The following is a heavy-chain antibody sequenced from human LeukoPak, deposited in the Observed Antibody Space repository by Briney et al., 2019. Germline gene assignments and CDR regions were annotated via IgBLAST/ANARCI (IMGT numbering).Heavy chain of an antibody. CDR3: ARAGSGWYYYFDY. CDR2: IYHSGST. D-gene: IGHD6-19*01. CDR1: GFTFSSYS. J-gene: IGHJ4*02. Sequence: GSLRLSCAASGFTFSSYSMNWVRQAPGKGLEWIGSIYHSGSTYYNPSLKSRVTISVDTSKNQFSLKLSSVTAADTAVYYCARAGSGWYYYFDYWGQGTLVTVSS. V-gene: IGHV4-38-2*01.